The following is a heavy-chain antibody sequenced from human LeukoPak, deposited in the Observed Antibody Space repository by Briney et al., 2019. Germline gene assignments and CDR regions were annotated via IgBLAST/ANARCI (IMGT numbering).Heavy chain of an antibody. D-gene: IGHD6-13*01. CDR2: IWYDGSNK. Sequence: PGGSLRLSCAASGFTFSSYGMLWVRQAPGKGLEWVAVIWYDGSNKYYADSVKGRFTISRDSSKNTLYLQMNSLRAEDTAVYYCASKIGIAAADYYYYGMDVWGQGTTVTVSS. CDR3: ASKIGIAAADYYYYGMDV. CDR1: GFTFSSYG. V-gene: IGHV3-33*01. J-gene: IGHJ6*02.